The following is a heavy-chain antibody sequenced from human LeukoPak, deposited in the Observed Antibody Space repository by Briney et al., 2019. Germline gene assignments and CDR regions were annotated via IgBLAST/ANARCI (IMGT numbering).Heavy chain of an antibody. D-gene: IGHD3-10*02. CDR1: GLTFSDYS. J-gene: IGHJ6*04. Sequence: GGSLRLSCAASGLTFSDYSMKWVGEAPGKGLEWVSYISSSGSTIYYADSVKGRFTISRDNAKNSLYLQMNSLRAEDTAVYYCAELGITMIGGVWGKGTTVTISS. CDR3: AELGITMIGGV. CDR2: ISSSGSTI. V-gene: IGHV3-48*04.